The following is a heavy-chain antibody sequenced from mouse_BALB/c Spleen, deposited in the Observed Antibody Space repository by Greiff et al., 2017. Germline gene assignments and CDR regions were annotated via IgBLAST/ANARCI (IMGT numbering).Heavy chain of an antibody. CDR2: INPSNGRT. J-gene: IGHJ3*01. CDR3: ARGYYDYDDFAY. V-gene: IGHV1S81*02. Sequence: QVQLQQPGAELVKPGASVKLSCKASGYTFTSYWMHWVKQRPGQGLEWIGEINPSNGRTNYNEKFKSKATLTVDKSSSTAYMQLSSLTSEDAAVYYCARGYYDYDDFAYWGQGTLVTVSA. CDR1: GYTFTSYW. D-gene: IGHD2-4*01.